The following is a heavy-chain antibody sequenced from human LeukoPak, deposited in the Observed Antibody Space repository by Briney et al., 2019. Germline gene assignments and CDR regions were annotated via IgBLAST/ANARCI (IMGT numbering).Heavy chain of an antibody. CDR3: ARDFYDFWSGYENWFDP. Sequence: ASVKVSCKASGGTFSSYAISWVLQAPGQGLEWMGWISAYNGNTNYAQKLQGRVTMTTDTSTSTAYMELRSLRSDDTAVYYCARDFYDFWSGYENWFDPWGQGTLVTVSS. V-gene: IGHV1-18*01. CDR1: GGTFSSYA. J-gene: IGHJ5*02. D-gene: IGHD3-3*01. CDR2: ISAYNGNT.